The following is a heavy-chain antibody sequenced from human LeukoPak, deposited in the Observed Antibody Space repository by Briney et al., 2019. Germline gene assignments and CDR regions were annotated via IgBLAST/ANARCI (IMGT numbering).Heavy chain of an antibody. CDR2: IWYDGSDK. Sequence: GRSLRLSCAASGFTFSRYGMHWVRQAPGKGLEWVAVIWYDGSDKYYADSVKGRFTISRDNAKNSLYLQMNSLRAEDTAVYYCAGGIAARGGNYWGQGTLVTVSS. CDR1: GFTFSRYG. D-gene: IGHD6-6*01. CDR3: AGGIAARGGNY. V-gene: IGHV3-33*01. J-gene: IGHJ4*02.